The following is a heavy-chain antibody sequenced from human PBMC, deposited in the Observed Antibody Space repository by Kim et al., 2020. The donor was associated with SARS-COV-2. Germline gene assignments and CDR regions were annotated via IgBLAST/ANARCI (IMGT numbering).Heavy chain of an antibody. CDR3: ARQAAREYSSVSDSGDFDI. CDR2: IYYSGST. V-gene: IGHV4-39*01. J-gene: IGHJ3*02. Sequence: SETLSLTCTVSGGSISSSSYYWGWIRQPPGKGLEWIGSIYYSGSTYYNPSLKSRVTISVDTSKNQFSLKLSSVTAADTAVYHCARQAAREYSSVSDSGDFDIWGQGTMVTVSS. CDR1: GGSISSSSYY. D-gene: IGHD6-6*01.